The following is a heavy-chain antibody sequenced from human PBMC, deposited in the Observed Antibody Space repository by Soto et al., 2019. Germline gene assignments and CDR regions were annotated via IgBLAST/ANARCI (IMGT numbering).Heavy chain of an antibody. V-gene: IGHV1-69*13. CDR3: ARSQGSSTSLEIYYYYYYGMDV. Sequence: SVKVSCKASGGTFSSYAISWVRQAPGQGPEWMGGIIPIVGSANYAQKFQGRVTITADESTSTAYMELSSLRSEDTAVYYCARSQGSSTSLEIYYYYYYGMDVWGQGTTVTVSS. CDR2: IIPIVGSA. CDR1: GGTFSSYA. J-gene: IGHJ6*02. D-gene: IGHD2-2*01.